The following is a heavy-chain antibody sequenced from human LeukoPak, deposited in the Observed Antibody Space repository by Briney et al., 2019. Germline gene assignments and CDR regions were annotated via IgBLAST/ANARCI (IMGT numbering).Heavy chain of an antibody. CDR2: IYYSGST. V-gene: IGHV4-39*02. CDR3: AREPYSSGWYRFGSLDFDY. D-gene: IGHD6-19*01. J-gene: IGHJ4*02. CDR1: GGSISSSSYY. Sequence: PSETLSLTCTVSGGSISSSSYYWGWIRQSPGKGLEWIGSIYYSGSTYYNPPLKSRVTISVDTSKNQFSLKLSSVTAADTAVYYCAREPYSSGWYRFGSLDFDYWGQGTLVTVSS.